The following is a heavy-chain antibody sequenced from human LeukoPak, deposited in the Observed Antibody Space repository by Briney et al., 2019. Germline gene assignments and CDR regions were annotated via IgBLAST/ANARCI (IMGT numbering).Heavy chain of an antibody. CDR1: GGTFSSYA. V-gene: IGHV1-69*01. J-gene: IGHJ4*02. Sequence: SVTVSCKASGGTFSSYAISWVRQAPGQGLEWMGGIIPIFGTANYAQKFQGRVTITADESTSTAYMELSSLRSEDTAVYYCARDLGGDGYYSVYWGQGTLVTVSS. CDR3: ARDLGGDGYYSVY. CDR2: IIPIFGTA. D-gene: IGHD5-24*01.